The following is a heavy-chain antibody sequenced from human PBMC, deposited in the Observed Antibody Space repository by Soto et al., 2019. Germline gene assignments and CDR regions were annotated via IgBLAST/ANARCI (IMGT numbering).Heavy chain of an antibody. Sequence: GASVKVSCKASGYTFTGYYMHWVRQAPGQGLEWMGWINPNSGGTNYAQKFQGRVTMTRDTSISTAYMELSRLRSDDTAVYYCARVWSDMRIYCYYGMDVWGQGTTVTVSS. D-gene: IGHD3-10*01. CDR3: ARVWSDMRIYCYYGMDV. CDR2: INPNSGGT. CDR1: GYTFTGYY. J-gene: IGHJ6*02. V-gene: IGHV1-2*02.